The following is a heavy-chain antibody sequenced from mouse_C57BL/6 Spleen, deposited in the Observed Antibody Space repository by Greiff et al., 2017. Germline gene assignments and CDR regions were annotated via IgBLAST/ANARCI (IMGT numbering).Heavy chain of an antibody. J-gene: IGHJ2*01. CDR3: ARGGSRGHYFDY. V-gene: IGHV1-59*01. CDR1: GYTFTSYW. Sequence: QVQLQQPGAELVRPGTSVKLSCKASGYTFTSYWMHWVKQRPGQGLEWIGAIDPSDSYTNYNQKFKGKATLTVDTSSSTAYMQLSSLTSEDSAVYYCARGGSRGHYFDYWGQGTTLTVSS. D-gene: IGHD1-1*01. CDR2: IDPSDSYT.